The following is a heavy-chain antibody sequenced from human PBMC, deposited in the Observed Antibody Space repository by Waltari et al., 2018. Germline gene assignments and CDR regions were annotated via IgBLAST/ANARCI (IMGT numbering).Heavy chain of an antibody. J-gene: IGHJ4*01. D-gene: IGHD2-21*01. CDR1: GGSITTITYF. CDR2: FSYNGNT. Sequence: QLQMQESGPGLVRPSETLSLTCAVSGGSITTITYFWGWIRQPPGKGLDWIASFSYNGNTYYNPSLKSRVTISGDTSKNQFSLVLTSVTAADTAVYYCARGLGAIYWGHGTLVTVSS. V-gene: IGHV4-39*07. CDR3: ARGLGAIY.